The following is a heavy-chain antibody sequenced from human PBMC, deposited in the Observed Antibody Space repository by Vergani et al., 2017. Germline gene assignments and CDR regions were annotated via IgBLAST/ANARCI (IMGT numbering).Heavy chain of an antibody. Sequence: EVQLVESGGGLVKPGVSLRLSCVASGFTFGSYSMNWVRQAPGKGLEWVSFISSSSSYRYYADSVKGRFTISRDNGEYSLLLQMNSLRPEDTAVYYCASGVPGYQLATQYFQHWGQGTLVTVSS. CDR3: ASGVPGYQLATQYFQH. J-gene: IGHJ1*01. V-gene: IGHV3-21*01. CDR1: GFTFGSYS. D-gene: IGHD2-2*01. CDR2: ISSSSSYR.